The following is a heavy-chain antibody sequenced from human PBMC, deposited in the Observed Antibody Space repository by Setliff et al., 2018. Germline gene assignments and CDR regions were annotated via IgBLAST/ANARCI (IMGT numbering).Heavy chain of an antibody. J-gene: IGHJ3*02. D-gene: IGHD5-18*01. CDR3: ARRNTAMVYGFDI. CDR1: GYSFTSYW. CDR2: IYPGDSDT. Sequence: GESLKISCKGSGYSFTSYWIGWVRQMPGKGLEWMGIIYPGDSDTRYSPSFQGQVTISADKSISTAYLRWSSLKASDTAMYYCARRNTAMVYGFDIWGQGTMVTVS. V-gene: IGHV5-51*01.